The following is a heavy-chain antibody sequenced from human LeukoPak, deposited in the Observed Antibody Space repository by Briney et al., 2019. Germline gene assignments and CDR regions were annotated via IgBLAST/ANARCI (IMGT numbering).Heavy chain of an antibody. J-gene: IGHJ4*02. V-gene: IGHV4-4*07. CDR1: GGSISSHY. Sequence: SETLSLTCTVSGGSISSHYWTWIRQPAGKGLEWIGRMHTNGKSKYNPSLESRVTMSVDMSKNQFSLKVYSVTAADTAVYFCARIYDFWSNSIYYFDYWGQGALVTVSS. CDR2: MHTNGKS. D-gene: IGHD3-3*01. CDR3: ARIYDFWSNSIYYFDY.